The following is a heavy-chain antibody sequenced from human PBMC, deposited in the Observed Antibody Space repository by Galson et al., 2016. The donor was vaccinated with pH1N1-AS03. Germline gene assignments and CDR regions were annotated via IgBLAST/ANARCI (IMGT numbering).Heavy chain of an antibody. Sequence: ETLSLTCSVSGASVSHYASYWGWIRQAPGKGLEWIATVSARGTTYHNPSLDSPLTISLDTSKNHFSLTLTSVTAADTAMYYCARDRGDCSGGSCSQDGWFDPWGQGTLVVVSS. V-gene: IGHV4-39*07. CDR2: VSARGTT. D-gene: IGHD2-15*01. CDR3: ARDRGDCSGGSCSQDGWFDP. J-gene: IGHJ5*02. CDR1: GASVSHYASY.